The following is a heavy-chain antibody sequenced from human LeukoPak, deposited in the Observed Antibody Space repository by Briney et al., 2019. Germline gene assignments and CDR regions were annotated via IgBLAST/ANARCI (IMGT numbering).Heavy chain of an antibody. Sequence: SETLSLTCTVSGGSISSYYWSWIRQPPGKGLEWIGYIYYSGSTNYNPSLKSRVTISVDTSKNQFSLKLSSVTAADTAVYYCARGSYYYESSGYSNFDYWGQGTLVTVSS. D-gene: IGHD3-22*01. CDR1: GGSISSYY. CDR2: IYYSGST. J-gene: IGHJ4*02. CDR3: ARGSYYYESSGYSNFDY. V-gene: IGHV4-59*08.